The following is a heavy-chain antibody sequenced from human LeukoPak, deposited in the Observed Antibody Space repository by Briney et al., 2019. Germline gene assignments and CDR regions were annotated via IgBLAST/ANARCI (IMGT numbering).Heavy chain of an antibody. V-gene: IGHV3-23*01. CDR2: ISGSGGST. J-gene: IGHJ4*02. D-gene: IGHD3-22*01. Sequence: GGSLRLSCAASGFTFSSYGMSWVRQAPGKGLEWVSAISGSGGSTYYADSVKGRFTISRDNSKNTLYLQMNSLRAEDTAVYYCAKDRPVVVISGLFDYWGQGTLVTVSS. CDR1: GFTFSSYG. CDR3: AKDRPVVVISGLFDY.